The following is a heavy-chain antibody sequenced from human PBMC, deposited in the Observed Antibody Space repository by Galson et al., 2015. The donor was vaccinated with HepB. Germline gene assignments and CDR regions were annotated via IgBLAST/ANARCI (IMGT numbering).Heavy chain of an antibody. D-gene: IGHD6-13*01. CDR1: GYIFTNYG. Sequence: SVKVSCKASGYIFTNYGISWVRQAPGQGLEWVGWISVYDDNINYAQKFRGRVTLTTDTSTSTAYMELRSLRSDDTAIYYCAREITIGAAAGGWFDPWGQGTLVSVSS. CDR2: ISVYDDNI. V-gene: IGHV1-18*04. CDR3: AREITIGAAAGGWFDP. J-gene: IGHJ5*02.